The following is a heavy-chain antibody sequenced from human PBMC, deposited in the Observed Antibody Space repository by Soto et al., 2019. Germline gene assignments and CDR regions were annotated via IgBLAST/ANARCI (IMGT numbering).Heavy chain of an antibody. J-gene: IGHJ4*01. CDR3: VKDSYADFHRVLSTAEYFFDY. Sequence: GGSLRLSCTASGFTFDDYAMHWVRQGPGRGLEWVSGITWNSGKIAYADSVKGRFTIARDDDNNSLYLQMNSLRPEDTALYYCVKDSYADFHRVLSTAEYFFDYWGHGTLVTV. D-gene: IGHD2-15*01. CDR2: ITWNSGKI. V-gene: IGHV3-9*01. CDR1: GFTFDDYA.